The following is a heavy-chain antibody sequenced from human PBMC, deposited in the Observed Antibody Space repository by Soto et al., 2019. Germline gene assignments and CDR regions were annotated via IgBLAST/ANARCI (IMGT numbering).Heavy chain of an antibody. V-gene: IGHV4-39*01. CDR3: SRLGYRARNFDY. Sequence: SETLSLTCTVSGASISSPSYYWGWIRQSPGKGLEWIGSIYYSGTTHYNPSLKSRVTISVDTSKNQFSLKLSSVTAAYTAVYFFSRLGYRARNFDYWGQGTLVTVSS. CDR1: GASISSPSYY. J-gene: IGHJ4*01. CDR2: IYYSGTT. D-gene: IGHD3-16*02.